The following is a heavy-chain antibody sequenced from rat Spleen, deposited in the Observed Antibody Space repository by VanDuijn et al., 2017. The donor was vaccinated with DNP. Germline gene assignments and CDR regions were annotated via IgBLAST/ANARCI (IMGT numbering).Heavy chain of an antibody. CDR2: ISTSGGST. D-gene: IGHD3-1*01. J-gene: IGHJ3*01. V-gene: IGHV5-25*01. Sequence: EVQLVESGGGLVQPGRSLKLSCAASGFTFSNYDMAWVRQAPTKGLEWVASISTSGGSTYYRDSVKGRFTVSRDNAKSTLYLQMDSLRSEDTATYYCARHGPFAYWGQGTLVTVSS. CDR3: ARHGPFAY. CDR1: GFTFSNYD.